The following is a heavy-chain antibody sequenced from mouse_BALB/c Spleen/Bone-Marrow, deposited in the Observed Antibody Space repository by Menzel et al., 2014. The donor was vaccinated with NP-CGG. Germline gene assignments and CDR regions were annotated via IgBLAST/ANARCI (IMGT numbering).Heavy chain of an antibody. CDR2: IHLSDSES. CDR3: TRYDLTTRAFAY. CDR1: GYSFTSYW. V-gene: IGHV1-61*01. Sequence: QVQLKESGAELVRPGASVKLSSKASGYSFTSYWMNWVKQRPGQGLEWIGMIHLSDSESRLNQKFKDKATLTVDKSSSTAYMQLSSPTSEDSAVYYCTRYDLTTRAFAYWGQGTLVTVSA. D-gene: IGHD3-3*01. J-gene: IGHJ3*01.